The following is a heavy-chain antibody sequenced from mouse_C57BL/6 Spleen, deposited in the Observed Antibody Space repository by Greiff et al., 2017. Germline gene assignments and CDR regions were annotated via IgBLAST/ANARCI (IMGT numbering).Heavy chain of an antibody. V-gene: IGHV1-55*01. Sequence: QVQLQQPGAELVKPGASVKMSCKASGYTFTSYWITWVKQRPGQGLEWIGDIYPGSGSTNYNEKFKSKATLTVDTSSSTAYMQLSSLTSEDSAVYYCARVYDYDGGYYFDYWGQGTTLTVSS. CDR1: GYTFTSYW. CDR3: ARVYDYDGGYYFDY. CDR2: IYPGSGST. D-gene: IGHD2-4*01. J-gene: IGHJ2*01.